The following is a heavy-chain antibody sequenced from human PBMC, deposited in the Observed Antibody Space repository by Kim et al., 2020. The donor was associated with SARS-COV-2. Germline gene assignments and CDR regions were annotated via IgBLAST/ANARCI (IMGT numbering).Heavy chain of an antibody. V-gene: IGHV3-15*01. D-gene: IGHD3-16*01. CDR3: TTDPAYYGLYFDY. Sequence: YAAPVKGRFTISRDDSKNTLYLKMNSLKTEDTAVYYCTTDPAYYGLYFDYWGQGTLVTVSS. J-gene: IGHJ4*02.